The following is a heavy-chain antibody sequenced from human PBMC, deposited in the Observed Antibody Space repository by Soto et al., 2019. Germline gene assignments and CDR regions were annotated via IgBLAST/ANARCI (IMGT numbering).Heavy chain of an antibody. J-gene: IGHJ6*02. Sequence: SVKVSCKASGGTFSSYAISWVRQAPGQGLEWMGGIIPIFGTANYAQKFQGRVTITADESTSTAYMELSSLRSEDTAVYYCARDGSKGYSYFYGMDVWGQGTTVTVSS. CDR1: GGTFSSYA. D-gene: IGHD5-18*01. CDR2: IIPIFGTA. CDR3: ARDGSKGYSYFYGMDV. V-gene: IGHV1-69*13.